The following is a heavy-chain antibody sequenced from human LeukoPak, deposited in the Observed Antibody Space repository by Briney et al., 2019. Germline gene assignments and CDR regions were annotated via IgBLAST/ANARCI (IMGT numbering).Heavy chain of an antibody. CDR2: IYTSGST. Sequence: PSETLSLTCTVSGGSISSYYWSLIRQPAGKGLEWIGRIYTSGSTNYNPSLKSRVTMSVDTSKNQFSLKLSSVTAADTAVYYCARDCSGGSCYYSDYWGQGTLVTVSS. CDR1: GGSISSYY. V-gene: IGHV4-4*07. D-gene: IGHD2-15*01. J-gene: IGHJ4*02. CDR3: ARDCSGGSCYYSDY.